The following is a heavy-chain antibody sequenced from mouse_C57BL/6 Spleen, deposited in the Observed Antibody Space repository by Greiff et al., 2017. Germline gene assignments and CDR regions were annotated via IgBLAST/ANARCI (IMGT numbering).Heavy chain of an antibody. J-gene: IGHJ2*01. D-gene: IGHD2-5*01. CDR2: ISSGSSTI. CDR1: GFTFSDYG. V-gene: IGHV5-17*01. Sequence: DVMLVESGGGLVKPGGSLKLSCAASGFTFSDYGMHWVRQAPEKGLEWVAYISSGSSTIYYADTVKGRFTISRDNAKNTLFLQMTSLRSEDTAVYYCARYYSNYFDYWGQGTTLTVSS. CDR3: ARYYSNYFDY.